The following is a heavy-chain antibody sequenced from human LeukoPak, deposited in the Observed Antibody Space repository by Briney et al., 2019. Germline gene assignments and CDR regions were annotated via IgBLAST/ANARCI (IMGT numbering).Heavy chain of an antibody. Sequence: SETLSLTCTVSGGSISSSSYYWGWIRQPPGKGLEWIGSIYYSGSTYYNPSLKSRVTISVDTSKNQFSLKLSSVTAADTAVYYCAIRGYCSSTSCYHKDYWGQGTLVTVSS. CDR2: IYYSGST. J-gene: IGHJ4*02. D-gene: IGHD2-2*01. V-gene: IGHV4-39*01. CDR3: AIRGYCSSTSCYHKDY. CDR1: GGSISSSSYY.